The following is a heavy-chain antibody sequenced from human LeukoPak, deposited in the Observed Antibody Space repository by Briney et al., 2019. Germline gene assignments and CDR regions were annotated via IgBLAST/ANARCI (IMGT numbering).Heavy chain of an antibody. CDR2: ISSGGGIT. CDR3: VKKFASGAYPYDY. CDR1: GFTFSTSP. V-gene: IGHV3-64*05. Sequence: PGGSLRLSCSASGFTFSTSPMHWVRQAPGRRLEYVSGISSGGGITDYADSVKGRFIISRDNSKNTLYVQMSSLRDEDTAVYYCVKKFASGAYPYDYWGQGILVTVSS. J-gene: IGHJ4*02. D-gene: IGHD3-10*01.